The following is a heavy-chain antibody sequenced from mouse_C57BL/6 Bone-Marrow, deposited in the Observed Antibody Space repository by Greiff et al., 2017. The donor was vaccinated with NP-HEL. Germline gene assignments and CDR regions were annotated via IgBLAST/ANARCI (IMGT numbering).Heavy chain of an antibody. CDR3: TTRIYLAMDY. J-gene: IGHJ4*01. D-gene: IGHD2-1*01. CDR2: IDPENGDT. Sequence: EVQLQQSGAELVRPGASVKLSCTASGFNIKDDYMHWVKQRPEQGLEWIGWIDPENGDTEYASKFQGKATITADTSSNTAYLQLSSLTSEDTAVYYCTTRIYLAMDYWGQGTSVTVSS. V-gene: IGHV14-4*01. CDR1: GFNIKDDY.